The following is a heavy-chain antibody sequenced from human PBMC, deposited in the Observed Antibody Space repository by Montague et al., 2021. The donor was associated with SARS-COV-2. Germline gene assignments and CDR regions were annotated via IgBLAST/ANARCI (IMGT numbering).Heavy chain of an antibody. CDR3: ARRGRKLLPVATTIGGFDI. J-gene: IGHJ3*02. Sequence: SETLSLTCTVSGVSISSSNYYWYLIRQPPGKVLEWIGIIYDSGXTXYXXXXKRRVTISVDTSKSHFSLKLSSVTAADTAVYYCARRGRKLLPVATTIGGFDIWGQGTMVTVSS. CDR2: IYDSGXT. D-gene: IGHD5-12*01. V-gene: IGHV4-39*02. CDR1: GVSISSSNYY.